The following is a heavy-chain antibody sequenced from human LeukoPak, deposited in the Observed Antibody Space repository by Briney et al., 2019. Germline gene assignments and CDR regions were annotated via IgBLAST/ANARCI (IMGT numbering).Heavy chain of an antibody. J-gene: IGHJ2*01. CDR1: GGSISSYY. CDR3: ARVGVGGSGWVPSWYFDL. D-gene: IGHD6-19*01. V-gene: IGHV4-59*01. Sequence: SETLSLTCTVSGGSISSYYWIWIRQPPGKGLEWIGYIYYSGSTNYNPSLKSRVTISVDTSKNQFSLKLSSVTAADTAVYYCARVGVGGSGWVPSWYFDLWGRGTLVTVSS. CDR2: IYYSGST.